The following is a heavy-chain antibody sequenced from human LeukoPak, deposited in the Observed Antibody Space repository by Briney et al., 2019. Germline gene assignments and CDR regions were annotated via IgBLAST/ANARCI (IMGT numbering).Heavy chain of an antibody. CDR2: INQDESEK. Sequence: PGGSLRLSCAASGFTFSNYWMSWVRQAPGKGLEWVANINQDESEKYYVDSVKGRFTISRDNAKNSLYLQMNSLRAEDTAVYYCARPGGAFLEWPPYNYYYYMDVWGKGTTVTVSS. CDR3: ARPGGAFLEWPPYNYYYYMDV. D-gene: IGHD3-3*02. CDR1: GFTFSNYW. V-gene: IGHV3-7*01. J-gene: IGHJ6*03.